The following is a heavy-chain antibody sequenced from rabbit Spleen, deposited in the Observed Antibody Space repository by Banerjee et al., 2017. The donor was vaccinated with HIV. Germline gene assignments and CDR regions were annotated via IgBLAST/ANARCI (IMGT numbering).Heavy chain of an antibody. CDR3: ARSPWSGAADGAYALNL. Sequence: QEQLKESGGGLVQPGGSLKLSCKASGFTLSSYYMNWVRQAPGKGLEWIACVYVGGSGGSYYANWAKGRFTISKTSSTTVTLQMTSLTAADTATYFCARSPWSGAADGAYALNLWGQGTLVTVS. CDR2: VYVGGSGGS. CDR1: GFTLSSYYM. V-gene: IGHV1S45*01. J-gene: IGHJ4*01. D-gene: IGHD6-1*01.